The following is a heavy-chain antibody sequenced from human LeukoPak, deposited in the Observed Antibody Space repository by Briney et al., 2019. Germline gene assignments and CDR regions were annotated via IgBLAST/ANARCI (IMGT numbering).Heavy chain of an antibody. J-gene: IGHJ3*02. CDR2: IHWNGGSA. CDR3: ARCDGGDCYRDAFDI. D-gene: IGHD2-21*02. Sequence: GGSLRLSCATSGFTFNDYGMSWVRQAPGKGLEWVSGIHWNGGSATYADSVKGRFTISRDNAKNSLYLQMNSLRAEDTALYYCARCDGGDCYRDAFDIWGQGTMVTVSS. CDR1: GFTFNDYG. V-gene: IGHV3-20*04.